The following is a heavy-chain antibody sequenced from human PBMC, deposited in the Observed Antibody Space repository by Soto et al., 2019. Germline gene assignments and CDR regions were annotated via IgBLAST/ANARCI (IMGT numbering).Heavy chain of an antibody. J-gene: IGHJ2*01. Sequence: SETLSLTCAVYGGSFSGYYWSWIRQPPGKGLEWIGEINHSGSTNYNPSLKSRVTMSVDTSKNQFSLKLSSVTAADTAFYYCARTRWYFDLWGRDTLVTVSS. V-gene: IGHV4-34*01. D-gene: IGHD6-6*01. CDR2: INHSGST. CDR1: GGSFSGYY. CDR3: ARTRWYFDL.